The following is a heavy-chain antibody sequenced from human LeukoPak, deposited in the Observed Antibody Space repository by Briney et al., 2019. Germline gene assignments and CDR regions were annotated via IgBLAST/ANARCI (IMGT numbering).Heavy chain of an antibody. V-gene: IGHV4-59*01. Sequence: SETLSLTCTVSGDSLTGYFLNWVRQPPGKGLEWIGHIYKIGTTNYNPPLKSRLTFSADTSKTQFSLQLRSVTAADTAVYYCVIGVGWQPDYWGQGALVTVSS. D-gene: IGHD2-15*01. CDR3: VIGVGWQPDY. CDR1: GDSLTGYF. CDR2: IYKIGTT. J-gene: IGHJ4*02.